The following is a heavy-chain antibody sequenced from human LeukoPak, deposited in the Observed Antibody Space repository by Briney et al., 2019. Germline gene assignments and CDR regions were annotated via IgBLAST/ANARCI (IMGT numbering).Heavy chain of an antibody. CDR2: IYHGGNT. CDR3: ARVRYYGSGEEIDP. J-gene: IGHJ5*02. Sequence: PSETPSLTCTVSGGSISSGGYLWSWIRQNPGKGLEWIGYIYHGGNTYYNPSLKSRVTISVDTSKNQFSLRLSSVTAADTAVYYCARVRYYGSGEEIDPWGQGTLVTVSS. V-gene: IGHV4-31*03. CDR1: GGSISSGGYL. D-gene: IGHD3-10*01.